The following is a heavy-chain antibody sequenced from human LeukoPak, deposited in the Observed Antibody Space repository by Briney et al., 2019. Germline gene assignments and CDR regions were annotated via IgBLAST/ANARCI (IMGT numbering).Heavy chain of an antibody. J-gene: IGHJ4*02. CDR3: ATDPTGYVDFDF. Sequence: GGSLRLSCAASGFAFSSYGMGWVRQAPGKGLEWISYITGSSSTTYYADSVKGRFTVSRDNAKNSLYLQMNSLRDEDTAVYYCATDPTGYVDFDFWGQGTLVAVSS. D-gene: IGHD5-12*01. CDR2: ITGSSSTT. CDR1: GFAFSSYG. V-gene: IGHV3-48*02.